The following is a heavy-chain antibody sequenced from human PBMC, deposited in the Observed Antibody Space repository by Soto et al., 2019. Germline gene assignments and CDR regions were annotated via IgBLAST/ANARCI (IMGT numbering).Heavy chain of an antibody. Sequence: GGSLRLSCEASGFTVSSNYMSWVRQAPGKGLEWVSVMYPSGTIYYADSVKGRFTISRDNAKNSLYLQMNSLRDEDTAVYYCARDYCTNGVCSGFDYWGQGTLVTVSS. J-gene: IGHJ4*02. D-gene: IGHD2-8*01. CDR2: MYPSGTI. CDR1: GFTVSSNY. V-gene: IGHV3-66*01. CDR3: ARDYCTNGVCSGFDY.